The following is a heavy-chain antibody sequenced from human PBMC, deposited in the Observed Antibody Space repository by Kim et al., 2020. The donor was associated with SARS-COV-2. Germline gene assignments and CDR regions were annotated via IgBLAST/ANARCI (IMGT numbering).Heavy chain of an antibody. CDR1: EFTFSSCA. V-gene: IGHV3-23*01. CDR2: INDSGGGI. J-gene: IGHJ3*02. Sequence: GGSLRLSCAASEFTFSSCAMNWVRQAPGKGLEWVSVINDSGGGIYYADSVKGRFTISRDNSKKTLYLQMNSLRADDTAVYYCAKELVRTGPWLYAFDIWGQGTMVTVSS. CDR3: AKELVRTGPWLYAFDI. D-gene: IGHD3-10*01.